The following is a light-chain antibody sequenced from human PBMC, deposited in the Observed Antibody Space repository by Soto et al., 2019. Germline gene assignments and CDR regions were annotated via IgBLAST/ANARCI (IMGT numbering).Light chain of an antibody. J-gene: IGKJ1*01. CDR1: QSVSSN. Sequence: EIVMTQSPATLSVSPGERATLSCRASQSVSSNLAWYQQKPGQAPRLLIYGASTRATGIPARFSGSGSETEFTLTISSLQSEDFAVYYCQHYNNWTFGQGTTVDIK. CDR3: QHYNNWT. CDR2: GAS. V-gene: IGKV3-15*01.